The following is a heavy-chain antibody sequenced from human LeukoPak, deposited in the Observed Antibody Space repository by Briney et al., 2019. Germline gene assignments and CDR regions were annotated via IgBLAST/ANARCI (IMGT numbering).Heavy chain of an antibody. CDR2: ISSSSSTI. CDR3: ARDLSPVDTAMVR. J-gene: IGHJ4*02. CDR1: GFTFSSYS. V-gene: IGHV3-48*01. Sequence: PGGSLRLSCAASGFTFSSYSMNWVRQAPGKGLEWVSYISSSSSTIYYADSVKGRFTISRDNAKNSLYLQMNSLRAEDTAVYYCARDLSPVDTAMVRWGQGTLVTVSS. D-gene: IGHD5-18*01.